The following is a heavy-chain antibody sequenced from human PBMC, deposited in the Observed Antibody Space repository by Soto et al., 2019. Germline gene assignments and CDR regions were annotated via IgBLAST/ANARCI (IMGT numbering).Heavy chain of an antibody. D-gene: IGHD5-12*01. CDR2: IYYSGST. Sequence: QVQLQESGPGLVKPSQTLSLTCTVSGGSISSGGYYWSWIRQHPGKGLEWIGYIYYSGSTYYNPYLKSRVTISVDTSKNQVSLKLSSVTAADTAVYYCARLVGATITHYGMDVWGQGTTVTVSS. CDR1: GGSISSGGYY. J-gene: IGHJ6*02. CDR3: ARLVGATITHYGMDV. V-gene: IGHV4-31*03.